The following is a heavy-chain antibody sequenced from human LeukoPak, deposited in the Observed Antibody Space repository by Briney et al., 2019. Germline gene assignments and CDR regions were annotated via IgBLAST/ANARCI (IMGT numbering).Heavy chain of an antibody. CDR1: GYTFTGYY. Sequence: ASVKVSCKASGYTFTGYYMHWVRQAPGQGLEWMGSINPNSGGTNYAQKFQGRVTMTRDTSISTAYMELSRLGSDDTAVYYCARDPLAGRIGYSSGWYVFNYFDYWGQGTLVTVSS. V-gene: IGHV1-2*02. J-gene: IGHJ4*02. CDR2: INPNSGGT. D-gene: IGHD6-19*01. CDR3: ARDPLAGRIGYSSGWYVFNYFDY.